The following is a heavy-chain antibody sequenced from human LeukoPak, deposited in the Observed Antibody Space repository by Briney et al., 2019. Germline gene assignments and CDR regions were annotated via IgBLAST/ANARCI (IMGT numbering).Heavy chain of an antibody. J-gene: IGHJ4*02. CDR2: IYYSGST. CDR3: ARGHYDILTGYFNFDY. D-gene: IGHD3-9*01. V-gene: IGHV4-59*01. CDR1: GGSISSYY. Sequence: PSETLSLTCTVSGGSISSYYWSWIRQPPGKGVEWIGYIYYSGSTNYNPSLKSRVTISVDTSKNQFSLKLSSVTAADTAVYYCARGHYDILTGYFNFDYWGQGTLVTVSS.